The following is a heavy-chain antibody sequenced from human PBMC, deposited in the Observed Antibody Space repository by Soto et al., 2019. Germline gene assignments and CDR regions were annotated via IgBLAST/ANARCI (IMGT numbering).Heavy chain of an antibody. V-gene: IGHV2-5*01. CDR3: AHGSGWLFDY. CDR1: GFSLSDTAVG. CDR2: IYWNDDN. J-gene: IGHJ4*02. Sequence: QITLKESGPALVTPTQTLTLTCTFSGFSLSDTAVGVGWFRQPPGKALEWLTLIYWNDDNHYSPSLQSRLSITKDTSKNQVVLRMTNMDPVDTATYYCAHGSGWLFDYWGQGALVTVSS. D-gene: IGHD6-19*01.